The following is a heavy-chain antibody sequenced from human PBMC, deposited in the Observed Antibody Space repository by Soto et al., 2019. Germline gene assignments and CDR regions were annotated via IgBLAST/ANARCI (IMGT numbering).Heavy chain of an antibody. CDR3: AKSGYDILTGYYYGMDV. J-gene: IGHJ6*02. V-gene: IGHV3-30*18. CDR2: ISYDGSNK. CDR1: GFTFSSYG. Sequence: QVQLVESGGGVVQPGRSLRLSCAASGFTFSSYGMHWVRQAPGKGLEWVAVISYDGSNKYYADSVKGRFTISRDNSKNXXYLQMNSLRAEDTAVYYCAKSGYDILTGYYYGMDVWGQGTTVTVSS. D-gene: IGHD3-9*01.